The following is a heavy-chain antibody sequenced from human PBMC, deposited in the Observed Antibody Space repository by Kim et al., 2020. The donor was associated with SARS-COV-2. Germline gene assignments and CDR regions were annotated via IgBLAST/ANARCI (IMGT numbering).Heavy chain of an antibody. V-gene: IGHV3-74*01. J-gene: IGHJ4*02. CDR3: ASGGPSYRTSW. D-gene: IGHD6-13*01. Sequence: TYADSVEGRFITSRDNAKNTLYLQMNRLRVEDTALYYCASGGPSYRTSWWGQGTLVTVSS.